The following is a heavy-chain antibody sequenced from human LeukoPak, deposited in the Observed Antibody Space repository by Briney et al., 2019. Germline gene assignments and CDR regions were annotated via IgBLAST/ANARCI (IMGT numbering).Heavy chain of an antibody. J-gene: IGHJ6*02. CDR2: INPNSGGT. V-gene: IGHV1-2*06. CDR3: AREGDYYYYYGMDV. CDR1: GYTFTGYY. Sequence: GASLKVSCKASGYTFTGYYMHWVRQAPGQGLEWMGRINPNSGGTNYAQKFQGRVTMTRDTSISTAYMELSRLRSDDTAVYYCAREGDYYYYYGMDVWGQGTTVTVSS.